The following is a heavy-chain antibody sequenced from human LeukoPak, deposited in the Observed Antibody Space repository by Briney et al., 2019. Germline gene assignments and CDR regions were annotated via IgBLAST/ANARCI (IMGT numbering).Heavy chain of an antibody. CDR2: ISAYNGNT. J-gene: IGHJ5*02. D-gene: IGHD6-6*01. Sequence: ASVKVSCKASGYTFTSYGISWVWHAPGQGLELKGWISAYNGNTNYSQKLQGRVTMTTDTSPSTAYMEMRRLESDDTAVYYCAREGIYSSSSGWFDPWGQGTLVTVSS. CDR1: GYTFTSYG. V-gene: IGHV1-18*01. CDR3: AREGIYSSSSGWFDP.